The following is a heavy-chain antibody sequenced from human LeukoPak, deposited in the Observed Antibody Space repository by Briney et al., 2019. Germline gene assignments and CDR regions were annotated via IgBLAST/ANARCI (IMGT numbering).Heavy chain of an antibody. CDR1: GFTFSSYS. J-gene: IGHJ6*03. V-gene: IGHV3-21*01. Sequence: PGGSLRLSCAASGFTFSSYSMNWVRQAPGKGLEWVSFISTTSSYIYYADSVKGRFTISRDNAKNSLSLQMNSLKAGDTAVYYCARDHDWDYMDVWGKGTTVTVSS. CDR3: ARDHDWDYMDV. CDR2: ISTTSSYI. D-gene: IGHD3-9*01.